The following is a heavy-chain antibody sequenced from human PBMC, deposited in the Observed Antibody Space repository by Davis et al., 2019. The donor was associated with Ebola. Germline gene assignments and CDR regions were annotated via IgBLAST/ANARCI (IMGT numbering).Heavy chain of an antibody. CDR1: GASIGAYY. CDR3: ARASDPTSVTTGGIDY. Sequence: GSLRLSCTFSGASIGAYYWSWLRQPPGKGLVWIGYMSYTGTTNYNPSLKSRVTISVDTSKRQFSLNLRSVTAADTAVYYCARASDPTSVTTGGIDYWGQGTLVTVSS. D-gene: IGHD4-17*01. V-gene: IGHV4-59*01. CDR2: MSYTGTT. J-gene: IGHJ4*02.